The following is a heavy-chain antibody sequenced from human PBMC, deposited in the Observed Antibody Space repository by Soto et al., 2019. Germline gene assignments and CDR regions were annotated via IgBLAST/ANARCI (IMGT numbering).Heavy chain of an antibody. CDR2: IVVGSDNT. CDR1: GFTFTNSA. Sequence: QMQLVQSGPEVKRPGTSVKVSCKASGFTFTNSAVQWVRQARGQRLEWIGWIVVGSDNTNYTQKFQERVTFTRDMSTSTAYMELSSLRSEDSAVYYCAADVYDATDVNDRGVYWGQGTLVTVSS. J-gene: IGHJ4*02. D-gene: IGHD3-22*01. CDR3: AADVYDATDVNDRGVY. V-gene: IGHV1-58*01.